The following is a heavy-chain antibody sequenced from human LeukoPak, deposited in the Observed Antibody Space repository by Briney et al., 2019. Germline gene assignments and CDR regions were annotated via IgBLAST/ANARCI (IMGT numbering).Heavy chain of an antibody. CDR2: ISGSGGST. J-gene: IGHJ4*02. D-gene: IGHD3-9*01. V-gene: IGHV3-23*01. CDR3: AKDGVLRYFDWLPRTGIDY. CDR1: GFTFSSYA. Sequence: PGGSLRLSCATSGFTFSSYAMSWVRQAPGKGLEWVSAISGSGGSTYYADSVKGRFTISRDNSKNTLYLQMNSLRAEDTAVYYCAKDGVLRYFDWLPRTGIDYWGQGTLVTVSS.